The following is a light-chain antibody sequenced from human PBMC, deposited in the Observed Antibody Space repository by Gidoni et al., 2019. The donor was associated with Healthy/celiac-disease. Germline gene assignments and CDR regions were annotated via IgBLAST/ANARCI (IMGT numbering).Light chain of an antibody. J-gene: IGKJ3*01. Sequence: EIVLTQSPATLALSPGERATLYCRASQSVSSYLAWYQQKPGQAPRLLIYDASNRATGIPARFSVSGSGTDFTLTISGLEPEDFAVYYCQQRSNWPPFTFGHGTKVDIK. CDR1: QSVSSY. CDR3: QQRSNWPPFT. CDR2: DAS. V-gene: IGKV3-11*01.